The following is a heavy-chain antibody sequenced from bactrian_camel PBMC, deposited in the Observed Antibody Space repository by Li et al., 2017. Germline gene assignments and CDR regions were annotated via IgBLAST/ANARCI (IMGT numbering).Heavy chain of an antibody. CDR2: ISFALGSP. CDR3: AATKYTGLGFLDRDGYNY. CDR1: RFTASTGC. V-gene: IGHV3S40*01. D-gene: IGHD5*01. Sequence: VQLVESGGGSVQAGGSLTLSCAASRFTASTGCMGWFRQSAGKEREPVATISFALGSPTYGDSVKGRFTISRDSAKNTMTLQMNSLKPEDTAMYYCAATKYTGLGFLDRDGYNYWGQ. J-gene: IGHJ4*01.